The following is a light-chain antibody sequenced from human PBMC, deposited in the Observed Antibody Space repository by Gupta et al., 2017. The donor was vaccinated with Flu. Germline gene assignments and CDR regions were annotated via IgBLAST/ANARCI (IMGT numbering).Light chain of an antibody. CDR2: DAS. V-gene: IGKV1-33*01. CDR3: QQYDGLPPT. J-gene: IGKJ5*01. Sequence: PSSLSASIGDRVTITCQASQDIRYYLNWYQQRPGRAPKLLIYDASNLETGVPSRFTGGGSGTDFSLTITSLQPEDIATYYCQQYDGLPPTFVQGTRLEVK. CDR1: QDIRYY.